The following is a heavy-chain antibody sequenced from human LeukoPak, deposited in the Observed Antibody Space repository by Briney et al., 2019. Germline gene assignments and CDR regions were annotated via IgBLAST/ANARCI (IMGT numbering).Heavy chain of an antibody. J-gene: IGHJ6*02. CDR2: ISGSGGGT. CDR3: AKGDFYGDYPYGMDV. CDR1: GFTFTSYA. D-gene: IGHD3-3*01. V-gene: IGHV3-23*01. Sequence: PGGSLRLSCAASGFTFTSYAMSWVHQAPGKGLEWVSAISGSGGGTYYADSVKGRFTISRDNSKNTLYLQMNSLRAEDTAVYYCAKGDFYGDYPYGMDVWGQGTTVTVSS.